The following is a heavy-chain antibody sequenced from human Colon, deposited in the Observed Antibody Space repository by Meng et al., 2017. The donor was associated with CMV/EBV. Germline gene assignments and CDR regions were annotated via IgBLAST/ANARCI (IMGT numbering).Heavy chain of an antibody. CDR2: VSGHDYDT. Sequence: FTCSSYAMSWVRQAPGQGLEWVSSVSGHDYDTYYADSVKGRFTISRDNSKNTLYLQMNSLRAEDTAVYYCAKTMMVGGRNLWEAFDMWGRGTMVTVSS. CDR3: AKTMMVGGRNLWEAFDM. CDR1: FTCSSYA. D-gene: IGHD3-22*01. V-gene: IGHV3-23*01. J-gene: IGHJ3*02.